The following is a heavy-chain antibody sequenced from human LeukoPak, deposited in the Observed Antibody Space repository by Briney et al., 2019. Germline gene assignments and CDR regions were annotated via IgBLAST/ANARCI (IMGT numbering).Heavy chain of an antibody. V-gene: IGHV3-30-3*01. CDR1: GIAFSDYA. CDR2: ISYDGSNK. D-gene: IGHD5-12*01. Sequence: GGSLRLSCVASGIAFSDYAMNWVRQAPGKGLEWVAVISYDGSNKYYADSVKGRFTISRDNSKNTLYLQMNSLRAEDTAVFYCARDRSSYEYYFDHWGQGTLVTVSS. J-gene: IGHJ4*02. CDR3: ARDRSSYEYYFDH.